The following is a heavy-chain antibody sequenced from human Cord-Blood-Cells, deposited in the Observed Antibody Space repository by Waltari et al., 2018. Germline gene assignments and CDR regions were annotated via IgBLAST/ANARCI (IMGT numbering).Heavy chain of an antibody. J-gene: IGHJ2*01. CDR1: GYTFTSYD. CDR3: ARRYCSGGSCYFDWYFDL. CDR2: MNPNSGNT. Sequence: QVQLVQSGAEVKKPGASVKVSCKASGYTFTSYDINWVRPATGQGLEWMGWMNPNSGNTGYAQKFQGRVTMTRNTSISTAYMELSSLRSEDTAVYYCARRYCSGGSCYFDWYFDLWGRGTLVTVSS. V-gene: IGHV1-8*01. D-gene: IGHD2-15*01.